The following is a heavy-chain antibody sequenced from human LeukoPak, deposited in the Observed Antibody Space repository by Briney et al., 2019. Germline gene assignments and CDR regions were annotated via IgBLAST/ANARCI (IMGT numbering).Heavy chain of an antibody. J-gene: IGHJ3*02. V-gene: IGHV3-21*05. Sequence: GGSLRLSCAASGFTFSSYAMSWVRQAPGKGLEWVSYISSSSSYTNYADSVKGRFTISRDNAKNSLYLQMNSLRAEDTAVYYCARDWGLGYCSSTSCSYAFDIWGQGTMVTVSS. CDR1: GFTFSSYA. CDR2: ISSSSSYT. D-gene: IGHD2-2*01. CDR3: ARDWGLGYCSSTSCSYAFDI.